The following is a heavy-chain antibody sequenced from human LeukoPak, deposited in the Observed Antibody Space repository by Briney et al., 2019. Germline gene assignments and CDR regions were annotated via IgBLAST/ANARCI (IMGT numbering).Heavy chain of an antibody. Sequence: ASVKVSCKTSGYTFTTYGILWVRQAPGQGLEWMGWISGYNGNTNFARKLQGRVTLTRDTSISTAYLELSSLTSEDTAMYYCARVPYGSGIYYPEALKWGQGTLVTVSS. J-gene: IGHJ4*02. V-gene: IGHV1-18*01. CDR3: ARVPYGSGIYYPEALK. CDR1: GYTFTTYG. D-gene: IGHD3-10*01. CDR2: ISGYNGNT.